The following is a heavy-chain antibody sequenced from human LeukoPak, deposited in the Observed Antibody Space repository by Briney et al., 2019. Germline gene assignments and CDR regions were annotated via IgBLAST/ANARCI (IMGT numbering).Heavy chain of an antibody. D-gene: IGHD2-15*01. CDR3: ARGGRYCRGGSCYEIDY. J-gene: IGHJ4*02. CDR1: GGSISSGDYY. Sequence: PQTLSLTCTVSGGSISSGDYYWSWIRQPPGKGLEWIGYIYYSGNTYYNPSLKSRVTISEDTSKNQFSLKLSSVTAADTAVYFCARGGRYCRGGSCYEIDYWGQGTLVTVSS. V-gene: IGHV4-30-4*01. CDR2: IYYSGNT.